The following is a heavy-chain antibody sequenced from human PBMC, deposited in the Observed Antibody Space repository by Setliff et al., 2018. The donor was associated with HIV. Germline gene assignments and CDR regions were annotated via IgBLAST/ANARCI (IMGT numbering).Heavy chain of an antibody. CDR3: ARVGYYDSSGYGGAFDI. V-gene: IGHV1-69*05. Sequence: SVKISCKASGGTYSSYAISCVRQAPGQGLEWMGGIIPIFGTANYAQKLQGRVTITTDESTSTAYMELSSLRSEDTAVYYCARVGYYDSSGYGGAFDIWGQGTMVTVS. CDR1: GGTYSSYA. CDR2: IIPIFGTA. J-gene: IGHJ3*02. D-gene: IGHD3-22*01.